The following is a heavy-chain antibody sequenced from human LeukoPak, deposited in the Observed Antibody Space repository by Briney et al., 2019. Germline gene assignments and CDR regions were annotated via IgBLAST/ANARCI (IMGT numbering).Heavy chain of an antibody. Sequence: SETLSLTCTVAGGSISSYYWSWIRQPPGKGLEWIGYIYYSGSTNYNPSLKSRVTISVDTSKNQFSLKLSSVTAADTAVYYCARVGGTNYYYYGMDVWGQGTTVTVSS. CDR1: GGSISSYY. CDR3: ARVGGTNYYYYGMDV. D-gene: IGHD3-16*01. CDR2: IYYSGST. J-gene: IGHJ6*02. V-gene: IGHV4-59*01.